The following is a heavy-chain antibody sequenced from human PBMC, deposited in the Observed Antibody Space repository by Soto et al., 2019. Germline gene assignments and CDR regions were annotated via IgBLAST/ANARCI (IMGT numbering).Heavy chain of an antibody. V-gene: IGHV3-66*01. CDR1: GFTVSSNY. D-gene: IGHD3-22*01. CDR3: ARARISGDSRPWYFAY. Sequence: EVQLVESGGGLVQPGGSLRLSCAASGFTVSSNYMTWVRQAPGKGLEWVSVIYSGGSTFYADSVKGGFTISRDNYKNTLGLQVSSLRAEDTAVYYCARARISGDSRPWYFAYCGQGTLVPVSS. J-gene: IGHJ4*02. CDR2: IYSGGST.